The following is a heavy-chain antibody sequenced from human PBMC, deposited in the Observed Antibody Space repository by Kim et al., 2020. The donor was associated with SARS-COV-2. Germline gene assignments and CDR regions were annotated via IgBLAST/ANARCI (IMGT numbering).Heavy chain of an antibody. D-gene: IGHD6-19*01. J-gene: IGHJ4*02. Sequence: GSLRLSCAASGFTFSSHWMHWVRQEPGKGLVWVSRINSDGSTTSYADSVKGRFTISRDNAKNTLYLQMNSLRAEDTAVYYCARRQFTSGWYYFDYWGQGT. CDR3: ARRQFTSGWYYFDY. CDR1: GFTFSSHW. V-gene: IGHV3-74*01. CDR2: INSDGSTT.